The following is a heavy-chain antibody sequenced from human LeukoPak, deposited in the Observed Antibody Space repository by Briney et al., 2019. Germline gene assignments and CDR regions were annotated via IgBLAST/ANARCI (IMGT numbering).Heavy chain of an antibody. Sequence: SETLSLTCTVSGDSISSSSYYWGWIRQPPGKGLEWIGNIYYSGSTYYNPSLKSRVTISVDTSKNQFSLKLSSVTAADTAVYYCARFEPVGGFDYWGQGTLVTVSS. D-gene: IGHD3-10*01. CDR3: ARFEPVGGFDY. J-gene: IGHJ4*02. V-gene: IGHV4-39*07. CDR2: IYYSGST. CDR1: GDSISSSSYY.